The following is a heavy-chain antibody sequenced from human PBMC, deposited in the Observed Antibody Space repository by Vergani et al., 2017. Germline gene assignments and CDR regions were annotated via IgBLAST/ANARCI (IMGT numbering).Heavy chain of an antibody. V-gene: IGHV3-9*01. D-gene: IGHD6-13*01. CDR2: ISWNSCSI. CDR3: ARPYSSSWNVRGS. J-gene: IGHJ5*02. CDR1: GFTFDDYA. Sequence: EVQLVESGGGLVQPGRSLRLSCAASGFTFDDYAMHWVRQAPGKGLEWVSGISWNSCSIGYADSVKGRFTISSDNAKNSLYLQMNSLRAEDTALYYCARPYSSSWNVRGSWGQGTLVTVSS.